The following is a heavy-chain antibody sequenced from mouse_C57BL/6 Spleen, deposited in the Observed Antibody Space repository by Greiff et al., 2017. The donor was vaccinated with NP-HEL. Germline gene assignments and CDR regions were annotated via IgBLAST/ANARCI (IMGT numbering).Heavy chain of an antibody. Sequence: EVQLQQSGPELVKPGASVKIPCKASGYTFTDYNMDWVKQSHGKSLEWIGDINPNNGGTIYNQKFKGNATLHVDKSSSTAYMELRSLTSEDTAVYYCARSGTTVVSYYAMDYWGQGTSVTVSS. CDR1: GYTFTDYN. CDR2: INPNNGGT. J-gene: IGHJ4*01. CDR3: ARSGTTVVSYYAMDY. V-gene: IGHV1-18*01. D-gene: IGHD1-1*01.